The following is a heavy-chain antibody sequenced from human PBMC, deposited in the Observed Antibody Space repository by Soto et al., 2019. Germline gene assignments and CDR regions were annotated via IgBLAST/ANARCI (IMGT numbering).Heavy chain of an antibody. J-gene: IGHJ4*02. CDR3: ARDIHGAPGY. D-gene: IGHD2-2*02. CDR2: INAGNGNT. CDR1: GYTFTSYA. V-gene: IGHV1-3*01. Sequence: ASVKVSCKASGYTFTSYAMHWVRQAPGQRLEWMGWINAGNGNTKYSQKFQGRVTITRDTSTSTAYMELRSLRSDDTAVYYCARDIHGAPGYWGQGTLVTVSS.